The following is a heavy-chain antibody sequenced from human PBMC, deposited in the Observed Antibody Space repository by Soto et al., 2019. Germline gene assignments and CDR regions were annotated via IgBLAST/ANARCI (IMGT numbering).Heavy chain of an antibody. CDR1: GDSVSSNSAA. CDR3: ARDTSAGTRQYYYYGMDV. V-gene: IGHV6-1*01. Sequence: SQTLSLTCAISGDSVSSNSAAWNWIRQSPSRGLEWLGRTYYRSKWYNDYAVSVKSRITINPDTSKNQFSLQLNSVTPEDTAVYYCARDTSAGTRQYYYYGMDVWGQGTTVTVSS. J-gene: IGHJ6*02. D-gene: IGHD6-13*01. CDR2: TYYRSKWYN.